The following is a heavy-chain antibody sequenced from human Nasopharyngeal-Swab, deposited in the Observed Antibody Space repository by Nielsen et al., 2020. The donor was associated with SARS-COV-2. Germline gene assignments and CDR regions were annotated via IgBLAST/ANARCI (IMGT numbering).Heavy chain of an antibody. Sequence: GESLKISCAASGFTFSSYWMHWVRQAPGKGLVWVSRINTDGSSTNYADSVKGRFTISRDNSKNMVYLQMNSLRAEDTAVYYCARDPGSYYFDFWGQGTLVTVSS. CDR1: GFTFSSYW. V-gene: IGHV3-74*01. CDR3: ARDPGSYYFDF. CDR2: INTDGSST. D-gene: IGHD3-10*01. J-gene: IGHJ4*02.